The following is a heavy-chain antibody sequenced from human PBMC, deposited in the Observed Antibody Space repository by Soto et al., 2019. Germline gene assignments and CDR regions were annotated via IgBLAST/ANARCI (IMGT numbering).Heavy chain of an antibody. Sequence: QVQLQESGPGLVKPSETLSLTCTVSGGSISSYYWSWIRQPPGKGLEWIGYIYYSGSTNYNPSLKSRATLLVAAYKNQFSLDLSSVSAADTAVYYCAGTPMVRGVEGFYYYYGMDVWGQGTTVTFSS. CDR1: GGSISSYY. D-gene: IGHD3-10*01. CDR3: AGTPMVRGVEGFYYYYGMDV. CDR2: IYYSGST. V-gene: IGHV4-59*01. J-gene: IGHJ6*02.